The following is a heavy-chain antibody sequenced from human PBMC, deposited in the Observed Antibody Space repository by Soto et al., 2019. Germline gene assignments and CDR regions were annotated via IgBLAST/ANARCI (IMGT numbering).Heavy chain of an antibody. CDR3: AKAGPMYYYYYYMDV. Sequence: GGSLRLSCAASGFTFDDYAMHWVRQAPGKGLEWVSGISWNSGSIGYADSVKGRFTISRDNAKNSLYLQMNSLRAEDTALYYCAKAGPMYYYYYYMDVWGKGTTVTVSS. CDR1: GFTFDDYA. CDR2: ISWNSGSI. D-gene: IGHD1-1*01. J-gene: IGHJ6*03. V-gene: IGHV3-9*01.